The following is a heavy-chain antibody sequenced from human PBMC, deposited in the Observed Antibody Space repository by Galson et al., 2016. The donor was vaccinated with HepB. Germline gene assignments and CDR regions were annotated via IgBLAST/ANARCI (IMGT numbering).Heavy chain of an antibody. D-gene: IGHD3/OR15-3a*01. V-gene: IGHV4-4*02. CDR2: IYHSRST. CDR1: GGSISSSNW. Sequence: ETLSLTCAVSGGSISSSNWWSWVRQPPGKGLEWIGEIYHSRSTNYNPSLKSRVTISVDKSKNQFSLKLSSVTAADTAVYYCARGVNGLVFLPNWFDPWGQGTVVTVSS. J-gene: IGHJ5*02. CDR3: ARGVNGLVFLPNWFDP.